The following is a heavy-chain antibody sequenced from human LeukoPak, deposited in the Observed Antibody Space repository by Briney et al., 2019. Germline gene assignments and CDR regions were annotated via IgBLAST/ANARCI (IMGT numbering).Heavy chain of an antibody. CDR3: ARPRTYGDGDAFDM. Sequence: GGSLRLSCAASGFTFSSYGMHWVRQAPGKGLEWVAVIWYDGSKKNYADSVKGRFTISRDNSKNTLYLEMNSLRAEDTAAYYCARPRTYGDGDAFDMWGQGTMVTVSS. D-gene: IGHD4-17*01. CDR1: GFTFSSYG. CDR2: IWYDGSKK. V-gene: IGHV3-33*01. J-gene: IGHJ3*02.